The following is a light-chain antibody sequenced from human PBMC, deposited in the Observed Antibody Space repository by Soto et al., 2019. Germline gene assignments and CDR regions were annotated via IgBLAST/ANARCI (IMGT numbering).Light chain of an antibody. Sequence: DTVLTQSPGTLSLTSWGRATLSCRASQSISGTYLAWYQQKPGQAPRLLIYSASTRATGIPDRFSGSGSGTDFTLTISRLEPEDFAVYYCQHYGTSPSTFGRGTKVDIK. V-gene: IGKV3-20*01. J-gene: IGKJ1*01. CDR1: QSISGTY. CDR2: SAS. CDR3: QHYGTSPST.